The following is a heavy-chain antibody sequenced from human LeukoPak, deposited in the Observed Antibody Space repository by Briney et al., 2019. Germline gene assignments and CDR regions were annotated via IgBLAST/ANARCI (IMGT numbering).Heavy chain of an antibody. CDR2: ISSSSSYI. CDR1: GFTFSSYS. V-gene: IGHV3-21*01. CDR3: TRDLDYVWGSYFY. Sequence: GGSLRLSCAASGFTFSSYSMNWVRQAPGKGLEWVSSISSSSSYIYYADSVKGRFTISRDNAKNSLYLQMNSLRAEDTAVYYCTRDLDYVWGSYFYWGQGTLVTVSS. J-gene: IGHJ4*02. D-gene: IGHD3-16*01.